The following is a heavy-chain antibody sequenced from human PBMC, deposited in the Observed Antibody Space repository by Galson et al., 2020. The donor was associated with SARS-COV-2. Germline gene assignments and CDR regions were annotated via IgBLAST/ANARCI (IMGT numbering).Heavy chain of an antibody. D-gene: IGHD2-15*01. J-gene: IGHJ4*02. CDR3: ARDPQLGYCSGGSCPGLDY. CDR1: GGTFSSYA. V-gene: IGHV1-69*13. CDR2: IIPIFGTA. Sequence: SVKVSCKASGGTFSSYAISWVRQAPGQGLEWMGGIIPIFGTANYAQKFQGRVTITADESTSTAYMELCSLRSEDTAVYYCARDPQLGYCSGGSCPGLDYWGQGTLVTVSS.